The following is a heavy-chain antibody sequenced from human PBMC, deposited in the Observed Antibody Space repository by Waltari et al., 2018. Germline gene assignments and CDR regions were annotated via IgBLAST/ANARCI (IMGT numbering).Heavy chain of an antibody. Sequence: EVQLVASGGGLVKPGGSLRLSCAASGFTFSSYSMNWVRQAPGKGLEWVSSISSSSSYIYYADSVKGRFTISRDNAKNSLYLQMNSLRAEDTAVYYCARAGTAAGDFDYWGQGTLVTVSS. CDR1: GFTFSSYS. D-gene: IGHD6-13*01. CDR2: ISSSSSYI. V-gene: IGHV3-21*01. J-gene: IGHJ4*02. CDR3: ARAGTAAGDFDY.